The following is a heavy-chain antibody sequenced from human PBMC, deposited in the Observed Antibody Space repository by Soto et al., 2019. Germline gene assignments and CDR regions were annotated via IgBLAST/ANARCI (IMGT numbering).Heavy chain of an antibody. Sequence: TGGSLRLSCAASGLTFSSYGMRWVRQAPGKGLEWVAVISYDGSNKYYADSVKGRFTISRDNSKNTLYLQMNSLRAEDTAVYYCAKSHGDSYFDYWGQGTLVTVSS. D-gene: IGHD4-17*01. CDR3: AKSHGDSYFDY. CDR2: ISYDGSNK. V-gene: IGHV3-30*18. CDR1: GLTFSSYG. J-gene: IGHJ4*02.